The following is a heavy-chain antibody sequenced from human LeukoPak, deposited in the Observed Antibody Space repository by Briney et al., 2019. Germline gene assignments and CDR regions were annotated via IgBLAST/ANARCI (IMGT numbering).Heavy chain of an antibody. V-gene: IGHV4-31*03. CDR2: IYYSGST. Sequence: SQTLSLTCTVSGGSISSGGYYWSWIRQHPGKGLEWIGYIYYSGSTYYNPSLKSRVTISVDTSKNQFSLKLSSVTAADTAVYYCARDRVRGVIPNYYFDYWGQGTLVTVSS. CDR1: GGSISSGGYY. D-gene: IGHD3-10*01. CDR3: ARDRVRGVIPNYYFDY. J-gene: IGHJ4*02.